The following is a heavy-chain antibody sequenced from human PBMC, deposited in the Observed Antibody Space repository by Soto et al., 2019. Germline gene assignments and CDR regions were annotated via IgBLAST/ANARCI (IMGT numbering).Heavy chain of an antibody. V-gene: IGHV3-21*01. CDR1: GFTFSSYT. CDR2: ISSSGSYI. D-gene: IGHD5-18*01. Sequence: PGGSLRLSCAASGFTFSSYTVNWVRQAPGKGLEWVSSISSSGSYIHYADSVKGRFTISRDNAKNSLFLQMDSLRAEDTAVYYWARDVETSMDGLNVFGPWGQGTLVTSPQ. J-gene: IGHJ5*02. CDR3: ARDVETSMDGLNVFGP.